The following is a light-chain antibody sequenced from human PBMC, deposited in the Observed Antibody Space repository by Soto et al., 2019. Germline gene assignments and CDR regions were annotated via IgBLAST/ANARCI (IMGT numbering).Light chain of an antibody. CDR2: QDT. V-gene: IGLV3-1*01. CDR1: KLGDKY. CDR3: QAWDSSTDVV. Sequence: SYELTQPPSVSVSPGQTASITCSGDKLGDKYACWYQQKPGQSPVLVIYQDTNRPSGIPERFSGSNSGNTATLTISGTQAMDEADYYCQAWDSSTDVVFGGGTKVTVL. J-gene: IGLJ2*01.